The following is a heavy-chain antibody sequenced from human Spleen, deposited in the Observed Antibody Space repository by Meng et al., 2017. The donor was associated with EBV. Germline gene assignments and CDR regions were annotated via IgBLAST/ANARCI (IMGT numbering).Heavy chain of an antibody. CDR2: IYYSGIT. CDR1: GCSISSSSYY. J-gene: IGHJ4*02. CDR3: ARESYGDRRTGGRYYFDY. Sequence: QLQLQESGPGLVKPSETLSLTCTVSGCSISSSSYYWGLIRQPPGKGPEWIGYIYYSGITNYNPSLKGRATISVNTAENRFSLTVTSVTAADTAMYYCARESYGDRRTGGRYYFDYRGQGRLVTVSS. D-gene: IGHD2-21*01. V-gene: IGHV4-39*07.